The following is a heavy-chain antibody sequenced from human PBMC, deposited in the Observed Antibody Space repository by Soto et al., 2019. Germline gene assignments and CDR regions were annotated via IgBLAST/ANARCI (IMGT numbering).Heavy chain of an antibody. V-gene: IGHV4-39*01. CDR1: GDSLSSSYYY. J-gene: IGHJ3*02. Sequence: QLQLQESGPGLVKPSETLSLTCSVSGDSLSSSYYYWGWIRQPPGARLEWIASGDYTGSAYYSPSLRSRVTISVDTSNNDFSLKVDSVSAADTALYYCARQGINRGFGPGAFDIWGQGTTVIVSS. CDR3: ARQGINRGFGPGAFDI. CDR2: GDYTGSA. D-gene: IGHD1-20*01.